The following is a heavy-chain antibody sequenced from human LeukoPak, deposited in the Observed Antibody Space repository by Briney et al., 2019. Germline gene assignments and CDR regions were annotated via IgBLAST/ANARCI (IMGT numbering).Heavy chain of an antibody. V-gene: IGHV1-2*02. CDR3: ARDGRHYDIGPLGY. J-gene: IGHJ4*02. CDR2: INPNSGGT. Sequence: ASVKVSCKASGYTFSGYYIHWVRQAPGQGLEWMGWINPNSGGTSYAQNFQGRVTMTRDTSISTAYMELSRLRSDDTAVYYCARDGRHYDIGPLGYWGQGTLVTVSS. D-gene: IGHD3-22*01. CDR1: GYTFSGYY.